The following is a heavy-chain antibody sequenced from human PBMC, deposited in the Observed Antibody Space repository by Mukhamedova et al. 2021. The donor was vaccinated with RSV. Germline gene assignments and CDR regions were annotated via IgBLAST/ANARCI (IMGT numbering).Heavy chain of an antibody. Sequence: GSGGSTYYADSVKGRFTISRDNSKNTLYLQMNSLRAEDQAVYYYAKDPVLYDSSGYYHYWGQGTLVTVSS. CDR2: GSGGST. V-gene: IGHV3-23*01. CDR3: AKDPVLYDSSGYYHY. D-gene: IGHD3-22*01. J-gene: IGHJ4*02.